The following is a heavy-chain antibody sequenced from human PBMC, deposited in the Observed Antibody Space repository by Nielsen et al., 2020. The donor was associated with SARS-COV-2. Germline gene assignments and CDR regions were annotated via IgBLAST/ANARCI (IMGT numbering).Heavy chain of an antibody. D-gene: IGHD3-9*01. J-gene: IGHJ6*02. V-gene: IGHV3-33*08. CDR2: IWYDGSNK. CDR3: ARDRLPPRYDILTGRAKTDSPHLSMDV. CDR1: GFSLSGYT. Sequence: GESLKISCVGSGFSLSGYTMHWVRQAPGKGLEWVAVIWYDGSNKYYADSVKGRFTISRDNSKNTLYLQMNSLRAEDTAVYYCARDRLPPRYDILTGRAKTDSPHLSMDVWGQGTTVTVSS.